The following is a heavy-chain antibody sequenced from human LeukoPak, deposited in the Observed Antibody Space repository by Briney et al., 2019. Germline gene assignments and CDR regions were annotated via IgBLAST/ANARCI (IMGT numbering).Heavy chain of an antibody. D-gene: IGHD2-2*01. CDR3: ATDSIGPATDFDY. Sequence: PGGSLRLSCAASGFTFSSYGMHWVRQAPGKGLDWVAVIWSNGYNKYYADSVEGRFTISRDSSKNTLYLQMTSLRADDTAVYYCATDSIGPATDFDYWGQGTLVTVSS. V-gene: IGHV3-33*01. CDR2: IWSNGYNK. J-gene: IGHJ4*02. CDR1: GFTFSSYG.